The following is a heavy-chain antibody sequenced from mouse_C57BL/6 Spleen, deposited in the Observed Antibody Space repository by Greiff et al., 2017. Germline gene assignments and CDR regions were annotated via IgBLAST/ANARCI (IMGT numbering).Heavy chain of an antibody. Sequence: VQLQQSDAELVKPGASVKISCKVSGYTFTDHTIHWMKQRPEQGLEWIGYIYPRDGSTKYNEKFKGKATFTTDKYSSTAYMQLNSLSSEYSGVYFCARYDGYYLYAMDYWGQGTSVTVSS. D-gene: IGHD2-3*01. CDR2: IYPRDGST. CDR3: ARYDGYYLYAMDY. CDR1: GYTFTDHT. J-gene: IGHJ4*01. V-gene: IGHV1-78*01.